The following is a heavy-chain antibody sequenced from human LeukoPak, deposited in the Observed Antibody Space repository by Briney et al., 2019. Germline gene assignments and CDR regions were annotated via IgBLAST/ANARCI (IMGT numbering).Heavy chain of an antibody. CDR2: ISSSGSTI. CDR3: ARARDGYLVFDY. CDR1: GFTFSSYE. J-gene: IGHJ4*02. Sequence: GGSLRLSCAASGFTFSSYEMNWVRQAPGKGLEWVSYISSSGSTIYYADSVKGRFTISRDNAKNSLYLQMNSLRADDTAVYYCARARDGYLVFDYWGQGTLVTVSS. V-gene: IGHV3-48*03. D-gene: IGHD6-25*01.